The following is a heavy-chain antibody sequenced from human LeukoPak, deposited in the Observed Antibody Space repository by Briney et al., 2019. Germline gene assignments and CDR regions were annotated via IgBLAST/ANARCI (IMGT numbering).Heavy chain of an antibody. D-gene: IGHD5-18*01. CDR3: ARDGGGYGYNPYYYYYMDV. CDR1: GGTFSSYA. CDR2: IIPIFGTA. V-gene: IGHV1-69*05. Sequence: ASVKVSCKASGGTFSSYAISWVRQAPGQGLELMGGIIPIFGTANYAQKFQGRVTTTTDESTSTAYLELSSLRSEDTAVYYYARDGGGYGYNPYYYYYMDVWGKGTTVTVSS. J-gene: IGHJ6*03.